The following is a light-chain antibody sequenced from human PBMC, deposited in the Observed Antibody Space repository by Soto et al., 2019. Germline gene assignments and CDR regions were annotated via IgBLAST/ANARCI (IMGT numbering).Light chain of an antibody. CDR1: QGISSY. CDR2: AAS. Sequence: AIRMTQSPSSFPASTGDRVTITCRASQGISSYLAWYQQKPGKAPKLLIYAASTLQSGVPSRFSGSGSGTDFTLTISCLQSEDFATYYCQQYYSYSFTFGPGTKVDIK. J-gene: IGKJ3*01. CDR3: QQYYSYSFT. V-gene: IGKV1-8*01.